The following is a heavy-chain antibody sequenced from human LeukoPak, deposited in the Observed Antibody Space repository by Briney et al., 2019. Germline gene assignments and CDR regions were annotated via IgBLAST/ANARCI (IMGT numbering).Heavy chain of an antibody. CDR1: GFTFSSYW. D-gene: IGHD4-17*01. J-gene: IGHJ6*02. Sequence: PGGSLRLSCAASGFTFSSYWMSWVRQAPGKGLEWVANIKQDGSEKYYVDSVKGRFTISRDNAKNSLYLQMNSLRAEDTAVYYCATLREYYYYGMDVWGQGTTVTVSS. CDR2: IKQDGSEK. CDR3: ATLREYYYYGMDV. V-gene: IGHV3-7*01.